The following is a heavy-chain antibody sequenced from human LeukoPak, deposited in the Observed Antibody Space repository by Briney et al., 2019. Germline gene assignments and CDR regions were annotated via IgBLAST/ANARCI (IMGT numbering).Heavy chain of an antibody. D-gene: IGHD3-22*01. CDR3: ARGEDRGGYYLGSWFDP. Sequence: PSETLPLTCSVSGGSISSYYWSWIRQPPGKGLEWIGYIFYSGSTNYNPSLKTRVTMSVDTSKNQFSLKLSSVTAADTAMYYCARGEDRGGYYLGSWFDPWGQGTLVTVSS. CDR2: IFYSGST. J-gene: IGHJ5*02. V-gene: IGHV4-59*01. CDR1: GGSISSYY.